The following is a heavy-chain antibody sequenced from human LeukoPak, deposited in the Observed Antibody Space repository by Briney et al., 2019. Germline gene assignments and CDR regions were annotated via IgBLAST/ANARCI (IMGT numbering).Heavy chain of an antibody. CDR3: ARAGVRGYQQKGFDY. J-gene: IGHJ4*02. Sequence: SETLSLTCAVYGGSFSGYYWSWIRQPPGKGLEWIGEINHSGSTNYNPSLKSRVTISVDTSKNQFSLKLSSVTVADTAVYYCARAGVRGYQQKGFDYWGQGTLVTVSS. CDR2: INHSGST. CDR1: GGSFSGYY. V-gene: IGHV4-34*01. D-gene: IGHD2-2*01.